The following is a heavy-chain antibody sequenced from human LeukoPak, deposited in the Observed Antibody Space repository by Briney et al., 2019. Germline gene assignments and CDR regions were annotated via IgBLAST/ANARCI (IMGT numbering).Heavy chain of an antibody. D-gene: IGHD5-18*01. CDR1: GFTFSSYG. CDR3: AKERRGYSYGRKGVDY. CDR2: ISYDGSNK. Sequence: GRSLRLSCAASGFTFSSYGMHWVRQAPGKGLEWVAVISYDGSNKYYADSVKGRFTISRDNSKNTLYLQMNSLRAEDTAVYYCAKERRGYSYGRKGVDYWGQGTLVTVSS. J-gene: IGHJ4*02. V-gene: IGHV3-30*18.